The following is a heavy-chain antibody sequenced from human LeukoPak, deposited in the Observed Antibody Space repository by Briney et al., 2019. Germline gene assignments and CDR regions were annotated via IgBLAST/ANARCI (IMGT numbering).Heavy chain of an antibody. Sequence: GGSLSLSCAASGFTFSSHWMSWVRQAPAKGLEWVAHMNGDGSQIYYMDFVKGRFTISRDNAKNSLYLQMNGLRAEDTAVYYCVAWGNSGNSWGQGTMVIVSS. D-gene: IGHD1-26*01. CDR1: GFTFSSHW. CDR3: VAWGNSGNS. CDR2: MNGDGSQI. V-gene: IGHV3-7*01. J-gene: IGHJ3*01.